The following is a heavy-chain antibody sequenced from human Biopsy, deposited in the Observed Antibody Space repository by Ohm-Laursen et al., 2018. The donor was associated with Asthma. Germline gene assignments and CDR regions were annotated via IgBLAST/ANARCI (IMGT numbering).Heavy chain of an antibody. CDR3: ARGPNYHGSGRAPIGMDV. Sequence: SDTLSLTCTVSYGSITSGGYYLTWIRQPPGKGLEWLGYIYYTGSDNYNPSLKSRVTISVDTSKNQFSLRLNSVTAADTAVYYCARGPNYHGSGRAPIGMDVWGQGTTVTV. CDR1: YGSITSGGYY. CDR2: IYYTGSD. J-gene: IGHJ6*02. V-gene: IGHV4-61*08. D-gene: IGHD3-10*01.